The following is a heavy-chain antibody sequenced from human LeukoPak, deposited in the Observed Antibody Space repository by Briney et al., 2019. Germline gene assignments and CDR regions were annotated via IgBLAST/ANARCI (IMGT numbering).Heavy chain of an antibody. CDR3: ATGRSSGP. Sequence: ASVTVSCKASGYTFTSYDINWVRQAPGQGLEWMGWMNPNSGNTGYAQKFQGRVTMTRNTSISTAYMELNTLTSEDTAVYYCATGRSSGPWGQGTLVTVSS. CDR2: MNPNSGNT. V-gene: IGHV1-8*01. CDR1: GYTFTSYD. J-gene: IGHJ5*02. D-gene: IGHD6-19*01.